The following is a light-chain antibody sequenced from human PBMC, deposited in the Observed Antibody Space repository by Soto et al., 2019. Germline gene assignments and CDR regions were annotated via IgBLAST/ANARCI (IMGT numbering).Light chain of an antibody. J-gene: IGKJ1*01. CDR2: KAS. CDR3: QHYNSYSEA. Sequence: DIQMTQSPSTLSGSVGDRVTITCRASQTISSWLAWYQQKPGKAPKLLIYKASTLKSGVPSRFSGSGSGTAFTLTISSLQPDDFATSYCQHYNSYSEAFGQGTKVELK. CDR1: QTISSW. V-gene: IGKV1-5*03.